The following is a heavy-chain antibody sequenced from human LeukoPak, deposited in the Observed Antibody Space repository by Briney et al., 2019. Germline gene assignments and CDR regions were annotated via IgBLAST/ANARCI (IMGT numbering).Heavy chain of an antibody. Sequence: GGSLRLSCAASGFTFSSYAMHWVRQAPGKGLEWVAVISYDGGNKYYADSVKGRFTISRDNSKNTLYLQMNSLRAEDTAVYYCARSLWGPYYFDYWGQGTLVTVSS. CDR3: ARSLWGPYYFDY. V-gene: IGHV3-30*04. J-gene: IGHJ4*02. D-gene: IGHD3-10*01. CDR1: GFTFSSYA. CDR2: ISYDGGNK.